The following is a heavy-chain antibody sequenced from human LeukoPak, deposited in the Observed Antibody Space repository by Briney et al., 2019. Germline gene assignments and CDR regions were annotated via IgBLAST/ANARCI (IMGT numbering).Heavy chain of an antibody. CDR2: IYHSGST. Sequence: SETLSLTCTVSGYSISSGYYWGWIRQPPGKGLEWIGSIYHSGSTYYNPSLKSRVTISVDTSKNQFSLKLSSVTAADTAVYYCARGLIAAAGTAWWRSLNYFDYWGQGTLVTVSS. CDR3: ARGLIAAAGTAWWRSLNYFDY. J-gene: IGHJ4*02. V-gene: IGHV4-38-2*02. CDR1: GYSISSGYY. D-gene: IGHD6-13*01.